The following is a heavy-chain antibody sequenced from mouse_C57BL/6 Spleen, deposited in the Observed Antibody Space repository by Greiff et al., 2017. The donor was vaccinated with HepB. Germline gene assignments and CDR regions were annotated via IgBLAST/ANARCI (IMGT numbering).Heavy chain of an antibody. CDR1: GYNFTSYW. D-gene: IGHD1-1*01. CDR3: ARSDSYVEGMDY. J-gene: IGHJ4*01. Sequence: QVQLQQPGTELVKPGASVKLSCKASGYNFTSYWMHWVKQRPGQGLEWIGNINPSNGGTNYNEKFKSKATLTVDKSSSTAYMQLSSLTSEDSAVYYCARSDSYVEGMDYWGQGTSVTVSS. CDR2: INPSNGGT. V-gene: IGHV1-53*01.